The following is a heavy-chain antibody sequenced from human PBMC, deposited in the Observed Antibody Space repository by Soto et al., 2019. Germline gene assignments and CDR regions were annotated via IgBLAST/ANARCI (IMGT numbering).Heavy chain of an antibody. CDR1: GGSISSSNW. D-gene: IGHD6-6*01. J-gene: IGHJ6*02. CDR3: AREEYSSSSGAYYYYGMDV. Sequence: SETLSLTCAVSGGSISSSNWWSWVRQPPGKGLEWIGEIYHSGSTNYNPSLKSRVTISVDKSKNQFSLKLSSVTAADTAVYYCAREEYSSSSGAYYYYGMDVWGQGTTVTVSS. V-gene: IGHV4-4*02. CDR2: IYHSGST.